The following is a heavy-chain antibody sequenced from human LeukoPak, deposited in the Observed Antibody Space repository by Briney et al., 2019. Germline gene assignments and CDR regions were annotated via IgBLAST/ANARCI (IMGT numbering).Heavy chain of an antibody. V-gene: IGHV3-23*01. J-gene: IGHJ3*02. Sequence: PGGSLRLSCAAPGFTFSSYAMSWVRQAPGKGLEWVSAISGSGGSTYYADSVKGRFTISRDNSKNTLYLQMNSLRAEDTAVYYCAKDGCSSTSCYSWGQGTMVTVSS. CDR3: AKDGCSSTSCYS. D-gene: IGHD2-2*01. CDR2: ISGSGGST. CDR1: GFTFSSYA.